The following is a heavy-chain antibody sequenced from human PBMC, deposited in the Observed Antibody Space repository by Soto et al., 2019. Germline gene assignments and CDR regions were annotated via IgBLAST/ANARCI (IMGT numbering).Heavy chain of an antibody. D-gene: IGHD3-10*01. CDR1: GFTFSRYV. V-gene: IGHV3-23*01. CDR2: ISGSDGYT. Sequence: GGSLRLSCAASGFTFSRYVMSWVRQAPGKGLEWVSAISGSDGYTYYADSVKGRFTVSSDNSKSTLYLQMISLRAEDTAVYYCTRRERMARGVTDYHYAMDVWGQGTKVTVSS. J-gene: IGHJ6*02. CDR3: TRRERMARGVTDYHYAMDV.